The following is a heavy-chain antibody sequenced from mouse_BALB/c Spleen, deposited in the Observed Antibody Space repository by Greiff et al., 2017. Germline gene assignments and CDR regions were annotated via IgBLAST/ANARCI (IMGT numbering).Heavy chain of an antibody. J-gene: IGHJ3*01. D-gene: IGHD2-14*01. Sequence: EVQLVESGGGLVKPGGSLKLSCAASGFTFSSYTMSWVRQTPEKRLEWVATISSGGSYTYYPDSVKGRFTISRDNAKNTLYLQMSSLKSEDTAMYYCTREGEVRLLFAYWGQGTLVTVSA. CDR3: TREGEVRLLFAY. CDR2: ISSGGSYT. V-gene: IGHV5-6-4*01. CDR1: GFTFSSYT.